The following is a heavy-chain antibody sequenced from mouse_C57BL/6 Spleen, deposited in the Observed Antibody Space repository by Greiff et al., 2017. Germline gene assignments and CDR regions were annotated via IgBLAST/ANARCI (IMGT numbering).Heavy chain of an antibody. J-gene: IGHJ3*01. CDR3: ATGTFSLAY. Sequence: QVQLQQSGAELVRPGASVKLSCKASGYTFTDYYINWVKQRPGQGLEWIARIYPGSGNTYYNEKFKGKATLTAETSSSTAYMQLSSLTSEDSAVYFCATGTFSLAYWGQGTLVTVSA. D-gene: IGHD4-1*01. CDR1: GYTFTDYY. CDR2: IYPGSGNT. V-gene: IGHV1-76*01.